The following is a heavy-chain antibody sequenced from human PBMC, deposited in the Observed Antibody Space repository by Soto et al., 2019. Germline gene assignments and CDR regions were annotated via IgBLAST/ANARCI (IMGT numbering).Heavy chain of an antibody. J-gene: IGHJ4*02. CDR2: IYYGGNT. Sequence: PSETLSLTCTVSGGSMSSYYWCWIRQPPGKGLEWIGYIYYGGNTNYNPSLKSRVTISLDTSKNQFSLKLSSVTAADTAVYYCARSISSILDYWGQGTLVTVSS. CDR1: GGSMSSYY. CDR3: ARSISSILDY. D-gene: IGHD3-9*01. V-gene: IGHV4-59*01.